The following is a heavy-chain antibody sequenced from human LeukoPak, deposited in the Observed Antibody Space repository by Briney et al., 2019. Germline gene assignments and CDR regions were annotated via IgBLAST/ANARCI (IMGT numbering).Heavy chain of an antibody. J-gene: IGHJ5*02. V-gene: IGHV4-61*05. CDR1: GGSISSSSYY. CDR3: ARDLVYCSGGSCYSNNWFDP. CDR2: IYTSGST. Sequence: SETLSLTCTVSGGSISSSSYYWGWIRQPPGKGLEWIGRIYTSGSTNYNPSLKSRVTISVDKSKNQFSLKLSSVTAADTAVYYCARDLVYCSGGSCYSNNWFDPWGQGTLVTVSS. D-gene: IGHD2-15*01.